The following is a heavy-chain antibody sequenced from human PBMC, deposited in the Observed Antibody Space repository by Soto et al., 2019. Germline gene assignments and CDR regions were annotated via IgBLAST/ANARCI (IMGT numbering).Heavy chain of an antibody. CDR2: INAANADT. CDR1: GYTFTSYG. CDR3: VRRHVSATGIDWFDP. J-gene: IGHJ5*02. Sequence: GASVKVSCKASGYTFTSYGIHWVRQAPGQRLEWMGWINAANADTKYSPKFQGRVTITRDTSASTAYMELSSLRPEDTAVYYCVRRHVSATGIDWFDPWGQGTLVTVSS. V-gene: IGHV1-3*01. D-gene: IGHD6-13*01.